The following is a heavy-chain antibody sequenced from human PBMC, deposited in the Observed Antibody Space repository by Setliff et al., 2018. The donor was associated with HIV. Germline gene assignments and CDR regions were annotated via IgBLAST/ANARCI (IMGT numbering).Heavy chain of an antibody. Sequence: SSETLSLTCTVSGGSIISYYWNWVRQPPGRGLEWIGYFYYDGSAKYNPSLKSRVAISAGTSKYQFSLTLRSVTAADTAVYYCARDPGSSFYNYKFLDTWGKGTTVTVSS. CDR1: GGSIISYY. V-gene: IGHV4-59*01. D-gene: IGHD3-16*01. CDR3: ARDPGSSFYNYKFLDT. CDR2: FYYDGSA. J-gene: IGHJ6*04.